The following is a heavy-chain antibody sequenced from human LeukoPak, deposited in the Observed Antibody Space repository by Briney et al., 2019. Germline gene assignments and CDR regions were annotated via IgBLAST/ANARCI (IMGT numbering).Heavy chain of an antibody. J-gene: IGHJ4*02. Sequence: PGGSLRLSCAASGFTFRSYGMHWVRQAPGKGLEWVAGIWYDGNNKYYADSVKGRFAISRDNSKNTLYVQMNSLRAEETAVYYCTRDSCRGDCYPFDYWGQGTLVTVSS. D-gene: IGHD2-21*02. CDR2: IWYDGNNK. CDR1: GFTFRSYG. V-gene: IGHV3-33*01. CDR3: TRDSCRGDCYPFDY.